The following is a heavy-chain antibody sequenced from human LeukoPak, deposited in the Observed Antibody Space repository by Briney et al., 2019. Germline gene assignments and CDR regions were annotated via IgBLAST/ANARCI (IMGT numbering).Heavy chain of an antibody. CDR2: IIVGSGAT. V-gene: IGHV1-58*01. CDR3: ATTYPGDSSGYGYY. CDR1: GFTSTNFA. Sequence: SVKVSCKASGFTSTNFAVQWVRQARGQRLEWIGWIIVGSGATKCAQDFQERVTITRDLSTSTLYMELGRLRSDDTAVYYCATTYPGDSSGYGYYWGQGTLVTVSS. J-gene: IGHJ4*02. D-gene: IGHD3-22*01.